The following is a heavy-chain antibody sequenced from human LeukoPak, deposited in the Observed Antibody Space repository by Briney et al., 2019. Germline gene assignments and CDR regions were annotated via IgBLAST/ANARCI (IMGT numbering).Heavy chain of an antibody. CDR2: ISSSSSYI. V-gene: IGHV3-21*01. D-gene: IGHD2-21*01. CDR1: GFTFSSYS. Sequence: PGGSLRLSCAASGFTFSSYSTNWVRQAPGKGLEWVPSISSSSSYIYYADSVKGRFTISRDNAKNSLYLQMNSLRAEDTAVYYCARLWYYYYGMDVWGQGTTVTVSS. J-gene: IGHJ6*02. CDR3: ARLWYYYYGMDV.